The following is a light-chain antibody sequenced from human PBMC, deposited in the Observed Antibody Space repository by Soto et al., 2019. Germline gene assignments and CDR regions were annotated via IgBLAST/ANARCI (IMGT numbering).Light chain of an antibody. V-gene: IGLV2-14*01. CDR3: SSYTSSSTLYV. J-gene: IGLJ1*01. CDR2: DVT. Sequence: QSALTQPASVSGSPGQSITISCTGTSSDVGGYSYVSWYQQHPGKAPKLMIYDVTNRPSGVSNRFSGSKSGNTASLTISGLQAADEADYYCSSYTSSSTLYVFGTGTKLTVL. CDR1: SSDVGGYSY.